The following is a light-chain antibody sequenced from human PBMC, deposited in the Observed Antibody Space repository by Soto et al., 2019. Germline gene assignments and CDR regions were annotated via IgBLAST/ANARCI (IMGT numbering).Light chain of an antibody. Sequence: DIVMTQSPDSLAVSLGERATINCKSSQSVLYSSNNKNYLAWYQQKPGQPPKLLIYWASTRESGVPDRFSGSGSGTDFPLTISSPQAEDVAVYYCQRYYSTPYTFGQGTKLEIK. J-gene: IGKJ2*01. CDR2: WAS. V-gene: IGKV4-1*01. CDR3: QRYYSTPYT. CDR1: QSVLYSSNNKNY.